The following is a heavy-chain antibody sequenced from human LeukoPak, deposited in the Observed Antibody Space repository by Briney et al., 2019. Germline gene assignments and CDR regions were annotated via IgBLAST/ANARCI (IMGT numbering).Heavy chain of an antibody. CDR1: GFTFSGYN. V-gene: IGHV3-48*02. D-gene: IGHD3-10*01. CDR2: ISSSGSTV. Sequence: GGSLRLCCEASGFTFSGYNRNWVRQAPGKGLEWVSYISSSGSTVHYADSVKGRFTISRDNAKNSLFLQMNSLRDEDTAVYSCARGFYASGINLDYWGQGTLVTVSS. J-gene: IGHJ4*02. CDR3: ARGFYASGINLDY.